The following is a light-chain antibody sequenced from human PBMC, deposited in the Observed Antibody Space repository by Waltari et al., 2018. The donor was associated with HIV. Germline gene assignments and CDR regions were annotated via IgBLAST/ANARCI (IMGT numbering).Light chain of an antibody. CDR1: QGISSS. Sequence: AIRMTQSPSSFSASTGDRVTITCRASQGISSSLAWYQQKPGKAPTLLIYATSTLQSGVPSRFSGSGSGTDFTLTISYLQSEDFATYFCQQYYSYPFTFGPGTKVDIK. CDR3: QQYYSYPFT. CDR2: ATS. V-gene: IGKV1-8*01. J-gene: IGKJ3*01.